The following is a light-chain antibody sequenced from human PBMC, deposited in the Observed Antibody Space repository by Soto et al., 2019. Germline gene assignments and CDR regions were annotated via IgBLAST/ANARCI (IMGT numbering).Light chain of an antibody. V-gene: IGLV2-14*01. CDR2: EVS. CDR1: SSDVGGYKY. CDR3: SSYTTSSSYV. Sequence: QSALTQPASVSGSPGQSITISCTATSSDVGGYKYVSWYQQHPGKAPKLMIYEVSHRPSGVSNRFSGSKSGNTASLTISGLQAEDEADYYCSSYTTSSSYVFGTGTKLTVL. J-gene: IGLJ1*01.